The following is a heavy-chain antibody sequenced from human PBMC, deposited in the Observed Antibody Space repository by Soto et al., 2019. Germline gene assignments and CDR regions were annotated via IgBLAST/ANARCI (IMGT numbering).Heavy chain of an antibody. CDR2: IYYSGST. CDR3: ARLYGLDAFDI. CDR1: GGSINSYY. Sequence: QVQLQESGPGLVKPSETLSLTCTVSGGSINSYYWSWIRQPPGKRLEWIGYIYYSGSTTYNPSLKSRVTISVDTSKNPFSLKLSSVTAADTAVYYCARLYGLDAFDIWGQGTMVTVSS. D-gene: IGHD3-16*02. V-gene: IGHV4-59*08. J-gene: IGHJ3*02.